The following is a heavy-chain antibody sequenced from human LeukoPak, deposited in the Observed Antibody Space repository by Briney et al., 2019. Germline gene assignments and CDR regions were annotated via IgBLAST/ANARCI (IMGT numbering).Heavy chain of an antibody. Sequence: SGTLSLTCAVSGGSISSSNWWSWVRQPPGKGLEWIGQIYHSGSTNYNPSLKSRVTISVDKSKNQFSLKLSSVTAADTAVYYCATWGIAVAGTFDYWGQGTLVTVST. CDR2: IYHSGST. CDR1: GGSISSSNW. J-gene: IGHJ4*02. CDR3: ATWGIAVAGTFDY. V-gene: IGHV4-4*02. D-gene: IGHD6-19*01.